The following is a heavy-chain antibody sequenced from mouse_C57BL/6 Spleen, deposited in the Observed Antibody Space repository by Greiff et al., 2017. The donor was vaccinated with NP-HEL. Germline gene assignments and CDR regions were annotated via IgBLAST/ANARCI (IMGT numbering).Heavy chain of an antibody. D-gene: IGHD1-1*01. V-gene: IGHV1-61*01. J-gene: IGHJ4*01. CDR1: GYTFASYW. Sequence: QVQLQQPGAELVRPGSSVKLSCKASGYTFASYWMDWVKQRPGQGLEWIGNIYPSDSETHYNQKFKDKATLTVDKSSSTAYMQLSSLTSEDSAVYYCARDYGSRWMDYWGQGTSVTVSS. CDR2: IYPSDSET. CDR3: ARDYGSRWMDY.